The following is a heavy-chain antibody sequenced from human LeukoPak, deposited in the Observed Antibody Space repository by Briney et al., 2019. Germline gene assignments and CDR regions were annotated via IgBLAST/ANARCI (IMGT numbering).Heavy chain of an antibody. CDR1: GGTFISYA. CDR3: ARVGGGHRGYCGGDCYPLYYYYMDV. V-gene: IGHV1-69*13. D-gene: IGHD2-21*02. CDR2: ILPIFGPA. J-gene: IGHJ6*03. Sequence: ASVKVSCKASGGTFISYAISWVPQASGQALEWMGGILPIFGPAKYAEKCEGGVTIAADESRSTAYMELSSLRSEDTAVYYCARVGGGHRGYCGGDCYPLYYYYMDVWGKGTTVTVSS.